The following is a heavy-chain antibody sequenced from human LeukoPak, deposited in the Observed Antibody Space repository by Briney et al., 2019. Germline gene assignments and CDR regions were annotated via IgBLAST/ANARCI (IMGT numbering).Heavy chain of an antibody. CDR3: ARDHCSRGSCLGGH. Sequence: SVKVSCKASGDTFITYTFSWVRQAPGQGLEWMGRVIPSLDVSNYTEKFQGRVTINADKSSSTTYMELTSLRSEDTAMCYCARDHCSRGSCLGGHWGQGTLVTVSS. CDR1: GDTFITYT. J-gene: IGHJ4*02. D-gene: IGHD2-15*01. V-gene: IGHV1-69*04. CDR2: VIPSLDVS.